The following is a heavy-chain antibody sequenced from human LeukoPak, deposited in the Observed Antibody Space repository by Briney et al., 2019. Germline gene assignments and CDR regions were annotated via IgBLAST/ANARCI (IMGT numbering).Heavy chain of an antibody. CDR3: ARAGCSSTSCYVPSYYYYMDV. CDR1: GYTFTSYY. J-gene: IGHJ6*03. CDR2: IIPIFGTA. Sequence: SVKVSCKASGYTFTSYYMHWVRQAPGQGLEWMGGIIPIFGTANYAQKFQGRVTITADESTSTAYMELSSLRSEDTAVYYCARAGCSSTSCYVPSYYYYMDVWGKGTTVTVSS. D-gene: IGHD2-2*01. V-gene: IGHV1-69*13.